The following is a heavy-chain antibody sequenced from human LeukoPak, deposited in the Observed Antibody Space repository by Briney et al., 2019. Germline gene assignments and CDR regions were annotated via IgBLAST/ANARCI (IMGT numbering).Heavy chain of an antibody. D-gene: IGHD4-11*01. J-gene: IGHJ5*02. CDR2: IYYTGGT. CDR1: GGSISSGGDY. V-gene: IGHV4-31*03. CDR3: ARDRNNNWFDP. Sequence: SETLSLTCTVSGGSISSGGDYWSWIRQHPGEGLEWLGYIYYTGGTYYNPSLKSRITISVDTSKNQFSLKLSSVTAADTAMYYCARDRNNNWFDPWGQGTLVTVSS.